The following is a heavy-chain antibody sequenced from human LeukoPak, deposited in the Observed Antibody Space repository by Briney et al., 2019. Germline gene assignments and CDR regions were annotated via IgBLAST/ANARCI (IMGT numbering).Heavy chain of an antibody. CDR3: ARLSNGYTSGMYNWFDP. J-gene: IGHJ5*02. D-gene: IGHD3-22*01. V-gene: IGHV1-69*08. CDR2: INPIVDTA. CDR1: EGTFSSHS. Sequence: GASVKVSCKPPEGTFSSHSITWVRQAPGQGLEWMGRINPIVDTANYAQKFQDRVTITADKSTTTVYLDLNDLTPDDTAVYFCARLSNGYTSGMYNWFDPWGQGTLVTVSS.